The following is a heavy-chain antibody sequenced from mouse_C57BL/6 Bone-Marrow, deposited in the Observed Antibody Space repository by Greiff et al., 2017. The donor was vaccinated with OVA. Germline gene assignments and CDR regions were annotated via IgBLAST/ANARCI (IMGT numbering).Heavy chain of an antibody. CDR2: IHPNSGST. CDR3: ARRELYYGGFAY. V-gene: IGHV1-64*01. CDR1: GYTFTSYW. Sequence: VQLQQSGAELVKPGASVKLSCKASGYTFTSYWMHWVKQRPGQGLEWIGMIHPNSGSTNYNEKFKSKATLTVVKSSSTAYMQLSSLTSEDSAVYYCARRELYYGGFAYWGQGTLVTVSA. J-gene: IGHJ3*01. D-gene: IGHD1-1*01.